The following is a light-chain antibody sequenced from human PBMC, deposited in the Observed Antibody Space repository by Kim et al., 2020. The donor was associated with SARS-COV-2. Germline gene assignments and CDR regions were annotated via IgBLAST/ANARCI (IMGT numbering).Light chain of an antibody. Sequence: VALGKTARITCGGNNIGSKNVRWYQQKPGQAPVLVIYRDSNRPSGIPERFSGSNSGNTATLTISRAQAGDEADYYCQVWDSSTAWVFGTGTKVTVL. CDR2: RDS. J-gene: IGLJ1*01. CDR3: QVWDSSTAWV. CDR1: NIGSKN. V-gene: IGLV3-9*01.